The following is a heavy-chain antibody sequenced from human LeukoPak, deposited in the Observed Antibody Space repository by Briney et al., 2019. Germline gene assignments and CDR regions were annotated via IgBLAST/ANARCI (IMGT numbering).Heavy chain of an antibody. CDR3: ARDPVSQQLVSKEDYYYYYGMDV. J-gene: IGHJ6*02. CDR2: ISAYNGNT. V-gene: IGHV1-18*01. D-gene: IGHD6-13*01. Sequence: ASVKVSCKASGYTFTSYGISWVRQAPGQGLEWMGWISAYNGNTNYAQKLQGRVTMTTDTSTSTAYMELRSLRSDDTAVYYCARDPVSQQLVSKEDYYYYYGMDVWGQGTTVTVSS. CDR1: GYTFTSYG.